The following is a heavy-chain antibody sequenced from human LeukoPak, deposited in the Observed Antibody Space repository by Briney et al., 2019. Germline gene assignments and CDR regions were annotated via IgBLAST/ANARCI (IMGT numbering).Heavy chain of an antibody. J-gene: IGHJ4*02. CDR1: GGTFSSFA. Sequence: ASVKVSCKASGGTFSSFAISWVRHAPGQGLEWMGGIIPIFGTANYAQKFQGRVTITTDESTSTAYMELSSLRSEDTAVYYCARDSDSPYYDSSGYYFPRTFDYWGQGTLVTVSS. CDR3: ARDSDSPYYDSSGYYFPRTFDY. D-gene: IGHD3-22*01. CDR2: IIPIFGTA. V-gene: IGHV1-69*05.